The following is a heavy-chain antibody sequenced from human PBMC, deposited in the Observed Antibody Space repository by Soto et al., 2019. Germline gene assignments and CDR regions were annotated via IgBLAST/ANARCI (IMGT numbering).Heavy chain of an antibody. D-gene: IGHD3-9*01. CDR2: ISYDGSNK. CDR3: ATLTTFVRNDAFDI. V-gene: IGHV3-30*03. CDR1: GFTFSSYG. Sequence: QVQLVESGGGVVQPGRSLRLSCAASGFTFSSYGMHWVRQAPGKGLEWVAVISYDGSNKYYADSVKGRFTISRDNSKNTLYLQMNSLRAEDTAVYYCATLTTFVRNDAFDIWGQGTMVTVSS. J-gene: IGHJ3*02.